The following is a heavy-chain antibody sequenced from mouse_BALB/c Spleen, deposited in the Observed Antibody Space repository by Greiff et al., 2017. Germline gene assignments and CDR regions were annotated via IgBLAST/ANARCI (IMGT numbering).Heavy chain of an antibody. CDR3: VEQLGLRYYAMDD. V-gene: IGHV14-3*02. CDR2: IDPANGNT. D-gene: IGHD3-1*01. CDR1: GFNIKDTY. Sequence: VQLQQSGAELVKPGASVKLSCTASGFNIKDTYMHWVKQRPEQGLEWIGRIDPANGNTKYDPKFQGKATITADTSSNTAYLQLSSLTSEDTAVYYGVEQLGLRYYAMDDWGQGTTVTGSS. J-gene: IGHJ4*01.